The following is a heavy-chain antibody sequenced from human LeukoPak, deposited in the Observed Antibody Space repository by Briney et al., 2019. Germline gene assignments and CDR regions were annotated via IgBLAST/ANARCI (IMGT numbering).Heavy chain of an antibody. Sequence: AAVKVSCKASGYTFTSYGISWVRQAPGQGLEWMGWISAYNGNTNYAQKLQGRVTMTTDTSTSTAYMELRSLRSDDTAVYYCAREVEYYGSGSYYTYYYMDVWGKGTTVTISS. CDR1: GYTFTSYG. CDR3: AREVEYYGSGSYYTYYYMDV. J-gene: IGHJ6*03. CDR2: ISAYNGNT. D-gene: IGHD3-10*01. V-gene: IGHV1-18*01.